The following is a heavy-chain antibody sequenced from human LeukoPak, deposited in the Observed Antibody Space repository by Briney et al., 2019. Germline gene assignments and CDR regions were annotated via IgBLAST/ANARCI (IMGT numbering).Heavy chain of an antibody. CDR2: IYYSGST. J-gene: IGHJ6*03. V-gene: IGHV4-59*02. Sequence: SETLSLTCTVSGGSVSSYYWSWIRQPPGKGLEWIGYIYYSGSTNYNPSLKSRVTISVDTSKNQFSLKLSSVTAADTAVYYCAREIGDSSSWYGAYYYYYYMDVWGKGTTVTVSS. D-gene: IGHD6-13*01. CDR1: GGSVSSYY. CDR3: AREIGDSSSWYGAYYYYYYMDV.